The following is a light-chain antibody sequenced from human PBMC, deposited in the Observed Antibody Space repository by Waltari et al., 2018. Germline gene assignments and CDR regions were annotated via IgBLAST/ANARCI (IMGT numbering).Light chain of an antibody. CDR3: AAWDDSLNGVV. Sequence: QSVLTQPPSVSEAPRQRVTISCSGSSSNIGNNAVNWYQQLPGKAPKLLIYYDDLRPSGVADRFSGSNAGTSAALAISGLQSEDEADYDCAAWDDSLNGVVFGGGTKLTVL. V-gene: IGLV1-36*01. CDR2: YDD. CDR1: SSNIGNNA. J-gene: IGLJ2*01.